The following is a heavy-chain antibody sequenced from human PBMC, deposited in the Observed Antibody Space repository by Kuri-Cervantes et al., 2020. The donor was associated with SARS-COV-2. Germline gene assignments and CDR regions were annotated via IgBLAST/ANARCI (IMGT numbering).Heavy chain of an antibody. D-gene: IGHD5-12*01. CDR3: ARDGRGYSGYDYVYFVY. J-gene: IGHJ4*02. CDR1: VFTFSSYA. V-gene: IGHV3-30*04. CDR2: ISYDGSNK. Sequence: GGSLRLSCAASVFTFSSYAMHWVRQAPGKGLEWVAVISYDGSNKYYADSVKGRFTISRDNSKNTLYLQMNSLRAEDTAVYYCARDGRGYSGYDYVYFVYWGQGTLVTVSS.